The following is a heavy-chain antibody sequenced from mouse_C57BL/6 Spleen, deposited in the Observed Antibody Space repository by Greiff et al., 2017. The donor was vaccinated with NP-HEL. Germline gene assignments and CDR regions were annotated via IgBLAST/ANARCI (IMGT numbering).Heavy chain of an antibody. CDR3: ARDGNYGYYAMDY. CDR1: GFTFSSYA. D-gene: IGHD2-1*01. V-gene: IGHV5-4*01. J-gene: IGHJ4*01. CDR2: ISDGGSYT. Sequence: EVMLVESGGGLVKPGGSLKLSCAASGFTFSSYAMSWVRQTPEKRLEWVATISDGGSYTYYPDNVKGRFTISRDNAKNNLYLQMSHLKSEDTAMYYCARDGNYGYYAMDYGGQGTSVTVSS.